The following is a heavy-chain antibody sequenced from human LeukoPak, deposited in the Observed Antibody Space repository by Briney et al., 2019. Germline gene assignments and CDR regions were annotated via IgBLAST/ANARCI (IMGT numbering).Heavy chain of an antibody. CDR3: ARGPTAMVRTRGVMGAFDI. CDR2: IIPIFGTA. Sequence: GSSVKVSCKASGGTFSSYAISWVRRAPGQGLEWMGGIIPIFGTANYAQKFQGRVTITADESTSTAYMELSSLRSEDTAVYYCARGPTAMVRTRGVMGAFDIWGQGTMVTVSS. D-gene: IGHD3-10*01. V-gene: IGHV1-69*01. J-gene: IGHJ3*02. CDR1: GGTFSSYA.